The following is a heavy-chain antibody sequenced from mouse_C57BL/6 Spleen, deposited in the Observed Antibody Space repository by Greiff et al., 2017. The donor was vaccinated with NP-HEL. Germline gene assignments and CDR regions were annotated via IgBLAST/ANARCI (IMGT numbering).Heavy chain of an antibody. CDR1: GFTFSSYA. CDR3: TRGSTMISFDY. V-gene: IGHV5-9-1*02. Sequence: DVMLVESGEGLVKPGGSLKLSCAASGFTFSSYAMSWVRQTPEKRLEWVAYISSGGDYIYYADTVKGRFTISRDNARNTLYLQMSSLKSEDTAMYYCTRGSTMISFDYWGQGTTLTVSS. CDR2: ISSGGDYI. D-gene: IGHD2-4*01. J-gene: IGHJ2*01.